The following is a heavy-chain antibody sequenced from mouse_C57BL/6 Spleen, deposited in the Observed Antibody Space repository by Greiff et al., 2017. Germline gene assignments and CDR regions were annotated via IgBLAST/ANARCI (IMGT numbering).Heavy chain of an antibody. CDR1: GYTFTDYE. J-gene: IGHJ3*01. V-gene: IGHV1-15*01. CDR3: TEGSYNGYDGPAY. Sequence: VKLLESGAELVRPGASVTLSCKASGYTFTDYEMHWVKQTPVHGLEWIGAIDPDTGGTAYNQKFKGKAILTADKSSSTAYMELSSLTSEDSAVYYCTEGSYNGYDGPAYWGQGTLVTVSA. D-gene: IGHD2-2*01. CDR2: IDPDTGGT.